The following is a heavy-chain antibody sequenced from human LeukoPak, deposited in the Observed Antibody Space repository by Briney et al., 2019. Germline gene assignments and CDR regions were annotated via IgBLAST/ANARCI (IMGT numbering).Heavy chain of an antibody. CDR3: ARDSSEFRSLIPH. D-gene: IGHD2-21*01. J-gene: IGHJ1*01. Sequence: ASVKVSCKASGGTFSRYAISWVRQSPGQGLEWMGGIIPIFGTANYAQKFQGRVTITADESTSIAYMELSSLRSEDTAVYYCARDSSEFRSLIPHWGQGTLVTVSS. V-gene: IGHV1-69*13. CDR1: GGTFSRYA. CDR2: IIPIFGTA.